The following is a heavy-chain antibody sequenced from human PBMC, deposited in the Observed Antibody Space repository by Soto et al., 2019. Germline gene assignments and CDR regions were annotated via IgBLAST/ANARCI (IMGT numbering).Heavy chain of an antibody. CDR3: ARGQTIFGVVTYNWFDP. Sequence: GGSLRLSCEASGFTFNTYSMHWVRQPPGKGLEWLAAIWYDGTQKYYADSVKGRFTISRDNAKNSLYLQMNSLRAEDTAVYYCARGQTIFGVVTYNWFDPWGQGTLVTVYS. CDR2: IWYDGTQK. CDR1: GFTFNTYS. J-gene: IGHJ5*02. V-gene: IGHV3-33*01. D-gene: IGHD3-3*01.